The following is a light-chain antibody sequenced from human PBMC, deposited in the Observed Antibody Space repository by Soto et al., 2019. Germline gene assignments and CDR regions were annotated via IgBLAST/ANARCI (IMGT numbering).Light chain of an antibody. CDR3: QQYNDWPPT. CDR1: QSINSN. Sequence: IVMTQSPATLSVSPGERATLSCRASQSINSNLAWYQQKPGQAPRLLMFRASIRATGFPARFSGSGSGTEFNITISSLQSEDSAIYFCQQYNDWPPTFGQGTKV. CDR2: RAS. V-gene: IGKV3-15*01. J-gene: IGKJ1*01.